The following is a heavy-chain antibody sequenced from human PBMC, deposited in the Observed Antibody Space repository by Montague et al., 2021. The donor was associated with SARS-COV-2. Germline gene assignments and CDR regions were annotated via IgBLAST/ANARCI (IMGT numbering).Heavy chain of an antibody. Sequence: SETLSLTCAVSGGSISTSNWGTWVRQPPGKGLQWIGERYHDGRTNYNPXXESRVTISLDKSKNQFSLNLTSVTAAGTAIYYCARDHDDSSGSFDCWGPGALVTVSS. J-gene: IGHJ4*02. D-gene: IGHD3-22*01. CDR2: RYHDGRT. CDR3: ARDHDDSSGSFDC. V-gene: IGHV4-4*02. CDR1: GGSISTSNW.